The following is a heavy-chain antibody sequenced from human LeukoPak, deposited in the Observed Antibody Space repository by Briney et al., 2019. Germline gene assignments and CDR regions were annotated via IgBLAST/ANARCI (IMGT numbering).Heavy chain of an antibody. J-gene: IGHJ4*02. Sequence: PSETLSLTCTVSGGSISSYYWSWIRQPPGKGLEWIGYIYYSGSTNYNPSLKSRVTISVDTSKNQFSLKLSSVTAADTAVYYCASTPIYGGNSGRFDYWGQGTLVTVSS. CDR1: GGSISSYY. D-gene: IGHD4-23*01. CDR3: ASTPIYGGNSGRFDY. CDR2: IYYSGST. V-gene: IGHV4-59*01.